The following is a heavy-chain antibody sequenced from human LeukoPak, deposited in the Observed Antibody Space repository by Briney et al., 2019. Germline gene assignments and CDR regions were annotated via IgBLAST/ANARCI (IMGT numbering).Heavy chain of an antibody. CDR3: ARDRDTMVRGGSYYGMDV. D-gene: IGHD3-10*01. J-gene: IGHJ6*02. Sequence: GGSLRLSCAASGFTVSSNYMSWVRQAPGKGLEGVSVIYSGGSTYYADSVKGRFTISRDNSKNTLYLQMNSLRAEDTAVYYCARDRDTMVRGGSYYGMDVWGQGTTVTVSS. CDR1: GFTVSSNY. CDR2: IYSGGST. V-gene: IGHV3-66*01.